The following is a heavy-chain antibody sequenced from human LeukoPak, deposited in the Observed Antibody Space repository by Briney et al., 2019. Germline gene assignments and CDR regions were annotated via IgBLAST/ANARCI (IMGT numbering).Heavy chain of an antibody. J-gene: IGHJ6*02. CDR2: IWYDGSNK. Sequence: GGSLRLSCAASGFTFSSYGMHWVRQAPGKGLERVAVIWYDGSNKYYADSVKGRFTISRDNSKNTLYLQMNSLRAEDTAVYYCAREVPAAVYGMDVWGQGTTVTVSS. D-gene: IGHD2-2*01. CDR3: AREVPAAVYGMDV. CDR1: GFTFSSYG. V-gene: IGHV3-33*01.